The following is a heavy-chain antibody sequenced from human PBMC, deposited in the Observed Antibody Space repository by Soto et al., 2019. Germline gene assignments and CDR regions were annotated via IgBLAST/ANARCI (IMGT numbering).Heavy chain of an antibody. Sequence: ASVKVSCKASGYTFTSYYMHWVRQAPGQGLEWMGIINPSGDTSYAQKFQGRVTMTRDTSTSTAYMELSSLRSEDTAVYYCARGSGYVAWFDPWGQGTLVTVSS. J-gene: IGHJ5*02. D-gene: IGHD5-12*01. CDR3: ARGSGYVAWFDP. CDR2: INPSGDT. CDR1: GYTFTSYY. V-gene: IGHV1-46*01.